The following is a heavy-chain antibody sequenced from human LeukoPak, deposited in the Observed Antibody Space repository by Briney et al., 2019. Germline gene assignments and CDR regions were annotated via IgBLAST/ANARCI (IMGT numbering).Heavy chain of an antibody. CDR3: ARSVPGVGRYYFDY. Sequence: ASVKVSCKASGYTFSTYGITWVRQAPGQGLEWMGWISVDSNDTNYAQKYQGRVTITTDTSTSTVYMELRSLRSDDTAVYYCARSVPGVGRYYFDYWGQGTLVTVSS. J-gene: IGHJ4*02. V-gene: IGHV1-18*01. D-gene: IGHD1-14*01. CDR1: GYTFSTYG. CDR2: ISVDSNDT.